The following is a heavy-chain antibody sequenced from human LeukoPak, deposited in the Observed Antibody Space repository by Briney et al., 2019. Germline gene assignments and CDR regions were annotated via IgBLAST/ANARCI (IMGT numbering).Heavy chain of an antibody. CDR2: INTGKGNT. V-gene: IGHV1-3*04. D-gene: IGHD1-1*01. CDR3: ARYNWNDAREGFDP. J-gene: IGHJ5*02. CDR1: GYTFTDYA. Sequence: ASVKVSCKASGYTFTDYAMHWVRQAPGERLEWMGWINTGKGNTKYSQKFQGRVTITMDTSASTAYMELSSLRSEDTAVYYCARYNWNDAREGFDPWGQGTLVTVSS.